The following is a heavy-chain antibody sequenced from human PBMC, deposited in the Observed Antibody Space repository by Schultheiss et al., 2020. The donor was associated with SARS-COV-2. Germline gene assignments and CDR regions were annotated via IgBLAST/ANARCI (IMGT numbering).Heavy chain of an antibody. CDR3: ARPILTTVGSDAFDI. CDR1: GGSISSYY. Sequence: SQTLSLTCTVSGGSISSYYWGWIRQPPGKGLEWIGYIYYSGSTNYNPSLKSRVTISVDTSKNQFSLKLSSVTAADTAVYYCARPILTTVGSDAFDIWGQGTMVTVSS. CDR2: IYYSGST. V-gene: IGHV4-59*12. J-gene: IGHJ3*02. D-gene: IGHD3-10*01.